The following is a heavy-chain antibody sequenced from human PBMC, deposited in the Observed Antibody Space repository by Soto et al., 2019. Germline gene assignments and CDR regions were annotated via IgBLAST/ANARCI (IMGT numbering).Heavy chain of an antibody. CDR1: GGSFSGYY. D-gene: IGHD3-3*01. Sequence: SETLSLTCAVYGGSFSGYYWSWIRQPPGKGLEWIGEFNHSGSTNYSPSLKSRVTISVETSKNQFSLKLTSVAAADTAVYYCARGALNNDFWSGPINGGMDAWGQGTTVTVSS. J-gene: IGHJ6*02. V-gene: IGHV4-34*01. CDR3: ARGALNNDFWSGPINGGMDA. CDR2: FNHSGST.